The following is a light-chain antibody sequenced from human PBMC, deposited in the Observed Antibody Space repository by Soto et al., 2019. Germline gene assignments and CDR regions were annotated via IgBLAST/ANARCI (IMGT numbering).Light chain of an antibody. Sequence: DIQMTQSPSSLSASVGHRVTITCRASESIARHLNWYQQKPGKAPKLPIYAASSLQNGVPSRFSGGRSRSDFTLAISNPQPENCATHDYQHTYSTLSITFGRGIPLDI. CDR3: QHTYSTLSIT. J-gene: IGKJ5*01. V-gene: IGKV1-39*01. CDR2: AAS. CDR1: ESIARH.